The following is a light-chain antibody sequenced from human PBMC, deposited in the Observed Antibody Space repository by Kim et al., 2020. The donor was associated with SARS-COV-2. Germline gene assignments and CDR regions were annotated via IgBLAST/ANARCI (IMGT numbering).Light chain of an antibody. CDR3: SSYSSSTTYV. Sequence: GQSITISCTGTSSDVGTYNYVSWYQQHPGKAPKLMIYDVSKRPSGISYRFSASKSGNTASLIISGLQAEDEDDYYCSSYSSSTTYVFGTGTKVTVL. CDR2: DVS. CDR1: SSDVGTYNY. V-gene: IGLV2-14*03. J-gene: IGLJ1*01.